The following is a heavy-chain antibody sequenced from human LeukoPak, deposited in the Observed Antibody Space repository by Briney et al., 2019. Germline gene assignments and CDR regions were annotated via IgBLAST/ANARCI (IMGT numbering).Heavy chain of an antibody. D-gene: IGHD6-19*01. CDR3: AKDHGTAVAGFYY. Sequence: GGSLRLSCAASRFSLSTYGVSWVRQPPGKGLEWVSGITGTGGSTYYADSVKGRFTVSRDTSKNTLYLQMNSLRAEDTAIYYCAKDHGTAVAGFYYWGQGTLVTVSS. V-gene: IGHV3-23*01. CDR1: RFSLSTYG. CDR2: ITGTGGST. J-gene: IGHJ4*02.